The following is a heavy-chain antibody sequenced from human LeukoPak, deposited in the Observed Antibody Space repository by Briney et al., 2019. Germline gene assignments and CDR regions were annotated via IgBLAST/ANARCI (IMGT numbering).Heavy chain of an antibody. V-gene: IGHV3-23*01. J-gene: IGHJ4*02. CDR2: ISGSGGST. D-gene: IGHD3-9*01. Sequence: GGSLRLSCVASGFTLRTYAMSWVRQAPGKGLEWVSAISGSGGSTYYADSVKGRFTISRDNSKNTLYLQMNSLRAEDTAVYYCAKGQTYDILTALGYWGQGTLVTVSS. CDR3: AKGQTYDILTALGY. CDR1: GFTLRTYA.